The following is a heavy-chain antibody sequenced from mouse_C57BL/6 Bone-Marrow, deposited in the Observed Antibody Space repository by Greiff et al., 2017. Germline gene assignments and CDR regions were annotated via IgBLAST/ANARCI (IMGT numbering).Heavy chain of an antibody. CDR2: IDPSDSET. CDR3: AITTVVATRAY. D-gene: IGHD1-1*01. V-gene: IGHV1-52*01. CDR1: GYTFTSYW. Sequence: QVHVKQPGAELVRPGSSVKLSCKASGYTFTSYWMHWVKQRPIQGLEWIGNIDPSDSETHYNQKFKDKATLTVDKSSSTAYMQLSSLTSEDSAVYYCAITTVVATRAYWGQGTLVTVSA. J-gene: IGHJ3*01.